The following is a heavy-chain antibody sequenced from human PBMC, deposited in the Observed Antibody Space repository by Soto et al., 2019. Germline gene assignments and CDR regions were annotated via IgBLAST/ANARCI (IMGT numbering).Heavy chain of an antibody. CDR2: IIPIFGTA. CDR1: GGTFSSYA. D-gene: IGHD4-17*01. V-gene: IGHV1-69*13. J-gene: IGHJ6*02. CDR3: ARDPLNDYGDPKGGMDV. Sequence: SVKVSCKASGGTFSSYAISWVRQAPGQGLEWMGGIIPIFGTANYAQKFQGRVTITADESTSTAYMELSSLRSEDTAVYYCARDPLNDYGDPKGGMDVWGQGXTVTVYS.